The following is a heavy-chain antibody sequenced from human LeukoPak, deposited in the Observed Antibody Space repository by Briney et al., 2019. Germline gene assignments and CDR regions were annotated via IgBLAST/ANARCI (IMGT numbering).Heavy chain of an antibody. Sequence: QTGGSLRLSCTASGFTFSNFWMGWVRQAPGKGLEWVANIKQDETEKFYLGSVKGRFTISRDNAKNSLYLQMNSLRAEDTAVYYCARERGDTIFGVVIISPYGMDVWGQGTTVTVSS. V-gene: IGHV3-7*01. CDR3: ARERGDTIFGVVIISPYGMDV. J-gene: IGHJ6*02. D-gene: IGHD3-3*01. CDR1: GFTFSNFW. CDR2: IKQDETEK.